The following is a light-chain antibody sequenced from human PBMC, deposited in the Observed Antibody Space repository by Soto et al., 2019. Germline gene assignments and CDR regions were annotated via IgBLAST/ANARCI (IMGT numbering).Light chain of an antibody. Sequence: EIVLTQSPDTLSLFPGERATLSCRASQNVGNYLDWYQEKPGQAPRLLISDSSNRATGIPSRFSGSESGTDFTHTITGLEPDDCALDFCQQRAEWPITFGPGTKVDV. V-gene: IGKV3-11*01. J-gene: IGKJ3*01. CDR3: QQRAEWPIT. CDR2: DSS. CDR1: QNVGNY.